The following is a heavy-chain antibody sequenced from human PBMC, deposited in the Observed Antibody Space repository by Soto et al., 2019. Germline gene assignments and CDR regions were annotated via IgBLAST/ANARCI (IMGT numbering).Heavy chain of an antibody. D-gene: IGHD6-6*01. V-gene: IGHV4-59*01. CDR2: IHYSGST. CDR1: GDSISSYY. CDR3: ARGGLAARKGRWFDP. Sequence: SETLSLTCTVSGDSISSYYWGWIRQPPGKGLEWIGYIHYSGSTNYTPPLKSRVTISVDTRKNQFSLKVNSMSAADTAVYYCARGGLAARKGRWFDPWGQGTLVTVSS. J-gene: IGHJ5*02.